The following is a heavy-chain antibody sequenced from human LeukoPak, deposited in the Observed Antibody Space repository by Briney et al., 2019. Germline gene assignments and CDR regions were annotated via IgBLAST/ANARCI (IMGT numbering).Heavy chain of an antibody. CDR2: INHSGSI. CDR1: GGSFSGYY. V-gene: IGHV4-34*01. CDR3: ARRAGLHSLDY. Sequence: SETLSLTCAVYGGSFSGYYWSWIRQPPGKGLEWIGEINHSGSINYNPSPKSRVTISVDTSKNQFSLRLSSVSAADTALYFCARRAGLHSLDYWDQGTLVTVSS. J-gene: IGHJ4*02. D-gene: IGHD5/OR15-5a*01.